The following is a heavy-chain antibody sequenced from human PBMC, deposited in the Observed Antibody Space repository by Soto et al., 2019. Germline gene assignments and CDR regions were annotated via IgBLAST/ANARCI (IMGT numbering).Heavy chain of an antibody. V-gene: IGHV4-30-4*01. J-gene: IGHJ5*02. CDR1: GGSISSGDYY. CDR3: ARASRGVVVAGYRDWFDP. D-gene: IGHD2-15*01. Sequence: QVQLQESGPGLVKPSQTLSLTCTVSGGSISSGDYYWSWIRQPPGKGLEWIGYIYYSGSTYYNPSIKSRVTISVDTPKNQFSLKLSSVTAADTAVYYCARASRGVVVAGYRDWFDPWGQGTLVTVSS. CDR2: IYYSGST.